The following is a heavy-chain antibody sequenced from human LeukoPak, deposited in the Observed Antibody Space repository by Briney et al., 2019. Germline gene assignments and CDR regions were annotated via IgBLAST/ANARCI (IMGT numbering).Heavy chain of an antibody. CDR2: IKNKIDGGTA. V-gene: IGHV3-15*01. Sequence: GGSLRLSCAASGFIFSNDWMSWVRQAPGKGLEWVGRIKNKIDGGTADYAAPEKGRFTISRDDSKNMLYLQMNSLRTEDTAVYYCTSYNDRDAFNIWGQGTMVTVS. CDR3: TSYNDRDAFNI. J-gene: IGHJ3*02. D-gene: IGHD3-3*01. CDR1: GFIFSNDW.